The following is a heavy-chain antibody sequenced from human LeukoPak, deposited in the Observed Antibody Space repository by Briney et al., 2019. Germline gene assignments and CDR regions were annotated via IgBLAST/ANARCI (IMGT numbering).Heavy chain of an antibody. CDR2: ISSSGSTI. D-gene: IGHD3-10*02. CDR1: GFTFSSYE. Sequence: GGSLRLSCAASGFTFSSYEMNWVRQAPGKGLEWVSYISSSGSTIYYADFVKGRFTISRDNAKNSLYLQMNSLRAEDTAVYYCAELGITMIGGVWGKGTRSPSPQ. CDR3: AELGITMIGGV. V-gene: IGHV3-48*03. J-gene: IGHJ6*04.